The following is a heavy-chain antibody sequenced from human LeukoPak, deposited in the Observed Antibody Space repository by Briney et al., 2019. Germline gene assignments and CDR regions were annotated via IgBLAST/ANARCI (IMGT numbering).Heavy chain of an antibody. CDR2: ISAYNGNT. J-gene: IGHJ4*02. V-gene: IGHV1-18*01. CDR1: GYTFTSYG. CDR3: ERSRFCSSTSCSRDDY. D-gene: IGHD2-2*01. Sequence: ASVKVSCKASGYTFTSYGISWVRQAPGQGLEWMGWISAYNGNTNYAQKLQGRVTMTTDTSTSTAYMELRSLRSDDTAVYYCERSRFCSSTSCSRDDYWGQGTLVTVSS.